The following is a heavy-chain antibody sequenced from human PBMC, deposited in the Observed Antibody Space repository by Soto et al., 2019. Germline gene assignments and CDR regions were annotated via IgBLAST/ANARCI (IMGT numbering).Heavy chain of an antibody. CDR3: ARLNGYCISTNCHGYYGMDV. CDR2: IYYSGST. Sequence: TSETLSLTCTVSGGSISSSSYYWSWIRQPPGKGLEWIGYIYYSGSTYYNPSLLSRVTISVDTSKNEFSLRLSSVTAADTAVYYCARLNGYCISTNCHGYYGMDVWGQGTTVTVSS. D-gene: IGHD2-2*03. V-gene: IGHV4-39*01. CDR1: GGSISSSSYY. J-gene: IGHJ6*02.